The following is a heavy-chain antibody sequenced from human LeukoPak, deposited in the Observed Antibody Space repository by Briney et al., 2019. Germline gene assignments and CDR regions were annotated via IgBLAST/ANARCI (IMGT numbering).Heavy chain of an antibody. J-gene: IGHJ4*02. Sequence: ASVKVSCKASGGTFSSYAISWVRQAPGQGLEWMGWISAYNGHTNYAQKLQGRVTMTTDTSTSTAYMELRSLRSDDTAVYYCAREDLYGDYGTVTDYWGQGTLVTVSS. CDR3: AREDLYGDYGTVTDY. V-gene: IGHV1-18*01. CDR2: ISAYNGHT. CDR1: GGTFSSYA. D-gene: IGHD4-17*01.